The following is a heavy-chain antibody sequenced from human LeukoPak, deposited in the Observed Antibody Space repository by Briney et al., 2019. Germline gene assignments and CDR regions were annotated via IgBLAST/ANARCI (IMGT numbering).Heavy chain of an antibody. Sequence: ASVKVSCKASGYTFTSYGISWVRQAPGQGLEWMGWISAYNGNTSYAQKLQGRVTMTTDTSTSTAYMELRSLGSDDTAVYYCARVQAYWYFDYWGQGTLVTVSS. CDR2: ISAYNGNT. D-gene: IGHD2-8*02. CDR1: GYTFTSYG. CDR3: ARVQAYWYFDY. V-gene: IGHV1-18*04. J-gene: IGHJ4*02.